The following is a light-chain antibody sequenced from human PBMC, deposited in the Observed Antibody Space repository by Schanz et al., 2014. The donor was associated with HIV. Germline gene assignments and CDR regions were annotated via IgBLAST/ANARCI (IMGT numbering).Light chain of an antibody. J-gene: IGLJ3*02. CDR1: SSNIGSNT. Sequence: QSVLTQPPSASGTPGQRVTISCSGSSSNIGSNTVNWYQQLPGTAPKLLIYSNNQRPSGVPDRFSGSDSGASASLAISGLQSEDEADYYCATWVDSLNGWVFGGGTKLTVL. CDR2: SNN. CDR3: ATWVDSLNGWV. V-gene: IGLV1-44*01.